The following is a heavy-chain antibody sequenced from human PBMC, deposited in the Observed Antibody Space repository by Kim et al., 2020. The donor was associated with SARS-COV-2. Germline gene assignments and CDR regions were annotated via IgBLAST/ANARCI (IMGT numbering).Heavy chain of an antibody. CDR2: ISGSSGRT. Sequence: GGSLRLSCAASGFRFSNYAMSWVRQAPGKGLEWVSGISGSSGRTDYVDSVKGRFTISRDNSKNTLFLQMNSLRAEDTALYYCAKDFIDTNWRPYYFDYWGQGTLVTVSS. CDR3: AKDFIDTNWRPYYFDY. CDR1: GFRFSNYA. D-gene: IGHD5-18*01. V-gene: IGHV3-23*01. J-gene: IGHJ4*02.